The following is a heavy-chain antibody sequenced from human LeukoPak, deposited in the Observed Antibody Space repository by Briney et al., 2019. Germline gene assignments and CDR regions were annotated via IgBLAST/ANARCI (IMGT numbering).Heavy chain of an antibody. CDR3: AKGGLNYYDSSGPII. CDR1: GFTFSGSA. J-gene: IGHJ4*02. Sequence: GGSLRLSCAASGFTFSGSAMHWVRQASGKGLEWVGRIRSKANSYATAYAASVKGRFTISRDDSKNTAYLQMNSLRAEDTAVYYCAKGGLNYYDSSGPIIWGQGTLVTVSS. V-gene: IGHV3-73*01. CDR2: IRSKANSYAT. D-gene: IGHD3-22*01.